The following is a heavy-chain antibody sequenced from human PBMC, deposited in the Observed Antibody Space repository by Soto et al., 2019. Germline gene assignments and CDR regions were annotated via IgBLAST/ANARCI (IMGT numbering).Heavy chain of an antibody. CDR2: ISGSGGST. J-gene: IGHJ5*01. CDR3: AKDRSEFSSSALPYNWFDS. V-gene: IGHV3-23*01. Sequence: PGGSLRLSCAASGFSFSSYAISWVRPAPGKGLEWVSAISGSGGSTYYADSVKGRLTISRHNSRSTMYLQMNSLSAEDTAVYYFAKDRSEFSSSALPYNWFDSWGQGTLVTVSS. CDR1: GFSFSSYA. D-gene: IGHD6-6*01.